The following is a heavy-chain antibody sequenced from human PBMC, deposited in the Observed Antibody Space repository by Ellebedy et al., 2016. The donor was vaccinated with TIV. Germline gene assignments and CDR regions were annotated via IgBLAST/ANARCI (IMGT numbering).Heavy chain of an antibody. D-gene: IGHD6-13*01. J-gene: IGHJ5*02. CDR2: IYYSGST. CDR3: ARHGGYSSRKGTYNWFDP. Sequence: SETLSLXXTVSGGSISSSSYYWGWIRQPPGKGLEWIGSIYYSGSTYYNPSLKSRVTISVDTSKNQFSLRLSSVTAADTAVYYCARHGGYSSRKGTYNWFDPWGQGNLVTVSS. CDR1: GGSISSSSYY. V-gene: IGHV4-39*01.